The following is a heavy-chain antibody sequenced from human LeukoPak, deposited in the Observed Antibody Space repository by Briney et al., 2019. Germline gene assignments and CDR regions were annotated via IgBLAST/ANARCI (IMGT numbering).Heavy chain of an antibody. V-gene: IGHV3-21*01. CDR2: ISSSGTYI. J-gene: IGHJ4*02. D-gene: IGHD6-6*01. CDR1: TFTFCSYN. Sequence: GGSLRLSCAASTFTFCSYNMNWVRQAPGKGLEWVSSISSSGTYIYYRDSVKGRFTISRDNAENSLYLEMNSLRAEDTAVYYCARDPYSSSSGAIFDYWGQGTLVTVSS. CDR3: ARDPYSSSSGAIFDY.